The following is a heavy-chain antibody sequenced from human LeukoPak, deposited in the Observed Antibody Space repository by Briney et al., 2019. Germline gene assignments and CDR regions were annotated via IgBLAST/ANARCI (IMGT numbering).Heavy chain of an antibody. Sequence: GGSLRLSRAASGFTFSSYSMNWVRQAPGKGLEWVSSISSSSSYIYYADSVKGRLTISRDNAKNSLYLQMNSLRAEDTAVYYCARDQSYSYGILDYWGQGTLVTVSS. CDR1: GFTFSSYS. J-gene: IGHJ4*02. CDR3: ARDQSYSYGILDY. CDR2: ISSSSSYI. V-gene: IGHV3-21*01. D-gene: IGHD5-18*01.